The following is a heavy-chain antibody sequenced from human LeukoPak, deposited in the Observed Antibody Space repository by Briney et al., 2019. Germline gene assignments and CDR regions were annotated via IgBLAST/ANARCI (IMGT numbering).Heavy chain of an antibody. CDR3: AKDGGRAAAGTVDS. CDR1: GFTFSSYG. D-gene: IGHD6-13*01. Sequence: GRSLRLSCAASGFTFSSYGMHWVRQAPGKGLEWVAVISYDGSSKYYADSMKGRFTISRDNSKNTLYLQINSLRADDTAVFYCAKDGGRAAAGTVDSWGQGALVTVSS. J-gene: IGHJ4*02. CDR2: ISYDGSSK. V-gene: IGHV3-30*18.